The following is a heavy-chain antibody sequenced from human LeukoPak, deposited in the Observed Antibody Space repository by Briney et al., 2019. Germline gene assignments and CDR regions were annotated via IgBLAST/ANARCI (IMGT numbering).Heavy chain of an antibody. CDR1: GFPFSSYG. CDR2: ISYAGSNK. CDR3: AKDSGIAVAGTLRAFDI. Sequence: GGSLRLSCAASGFPFSSYGMHWVRQAPGKGLEWVAVISYAGSNKYFADSVKGRFTISRDNSKNTLYLQMNSLRAEDTAVYYCAKDSGIAVAGTLRAFDIWGQGTMVTVSS. J-gene: IGHJ3*02. D-gene: IGHD6-19*01. V-gene: IGHV3-30*18.